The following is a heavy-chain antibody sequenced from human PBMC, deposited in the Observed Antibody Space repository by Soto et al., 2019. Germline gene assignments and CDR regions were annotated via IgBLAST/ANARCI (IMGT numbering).Heavy chain of an antibody. D-gene: IGHD3-10*01. CDR3: SRRLVGSGKLDHGMDV. CDR1: GFTFSTFF. Sequence: GGSLRLSCAASGFTFSTFFMRWVRQAPGKGLEWVSSISGNGGNTYYTDSVKGRFTNSRDNSKNTLYLQMNSLRDDDTAVFYCSRRLVGSGKLDHGMDVWGQGTTVTVS. CDR2: ISGNGGNT. J-gene: IGHJ6*02. V-gene: IGHV3-23*01.